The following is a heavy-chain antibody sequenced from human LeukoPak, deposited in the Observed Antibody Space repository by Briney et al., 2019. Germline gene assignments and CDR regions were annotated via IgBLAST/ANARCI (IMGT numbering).Heavy chain of an antibody. D-gene: IGHD3-10*01. CDR1: GFTFSSYA. CDR2: ISGSGGST. J-gene: IGHJ4*02. Sequence: GGSLRLSCAASGFTFSSYAMSWVRQAPGKGLEWVSAISGSGGSTYYADSVKGRFTISRDNSKNTLYLQMNSLRAGDTAVYYCAKDLTVRGVSDYWGQGTLVTVSS. CDR3: AKDLTVRGVSDY. V-gene: IGHV3-23*01.